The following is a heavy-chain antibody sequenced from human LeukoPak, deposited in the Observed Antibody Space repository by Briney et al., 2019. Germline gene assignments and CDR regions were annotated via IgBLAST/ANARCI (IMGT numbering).Heavy chain of an antibody. CDR3: ARDSQLYYYDSSGYRLIDY. V-gene: IGHV1-18*01. J-gene: IGHJ4*02. CDR2: ISAYNGNT. D-gene: IGHD3-22*01. Sequence: GASVTVSCKASGYTFTSYGISWVRQAPGQGLEWMGWISAYNGNTNYAQTLQGRVTMTTDTSTSTAYMELRSLRSDDTAVYYCARDSQLYYYDSSGYRLIDYWGQGTLVTVSS. CDR1: GYTFTSYG.